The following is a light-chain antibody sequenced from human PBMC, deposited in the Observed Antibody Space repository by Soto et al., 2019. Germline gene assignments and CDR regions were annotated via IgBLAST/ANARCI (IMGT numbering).Light chain of an antibody. CDR1: SSNVGSYNF. V-gene: IGLV2-23*02. CDR2: EVS. CDR3: CSYACNNSLV. Sequence: QSALTQPASVSGSPGQSITISCTGTSSNVGSYNFVSWYRQYPGKAPELIIYEVSQRPSTFFNRYSGSKSGNTASLTVSGLQSDDEADYYCCSYACNNSLVFGGGTKLTVL. J-gene: IGLJ3*02.